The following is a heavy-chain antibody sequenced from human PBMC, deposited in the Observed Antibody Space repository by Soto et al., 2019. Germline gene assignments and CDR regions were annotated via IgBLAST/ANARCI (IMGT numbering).Heavy chain of an antibody. D-gene: IGHD3-10*01. CDR3: AKAVDITVRGVPPSDY. CDR2: ISYDGRNK. Sequence: QVQLVESGGGVVQPGRSLRLSCAASGFIFNRYGMHWVRQAPGKGLEWVAVISYDGRNKYYEDSVKGRFTISRDNSKDTLYLRMNGLRAEDAAVYYCAKAVDITVRGVPPSDYWGQGTLVTVSS. J-gene: IGHJ4*02. CDR1: GFIFNRYG. V-gene: IGHV3-30*18.